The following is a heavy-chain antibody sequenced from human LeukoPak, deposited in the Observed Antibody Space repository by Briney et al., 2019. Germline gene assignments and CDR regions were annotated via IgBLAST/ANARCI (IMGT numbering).Heavy chain of an antibody. J-gene: IGHJ4*02. CDR2: IGGSGTST. D-gene: IGHD3-22*01. V-gene: IGHV3-23*01. CDR1: GFIVSSNY. CDR3: AKDTSGSYFTGDY. Sequence: GGSLRVSCAASGFIVSSNYKSWVRQAPGKGLEWVSAIGGSGTSTYYADSVKGRFTISRDNSKNTLYLQMNSLRAEDTAVYYCAKDTSGSYFTGDYWGQGTLVTVSS.